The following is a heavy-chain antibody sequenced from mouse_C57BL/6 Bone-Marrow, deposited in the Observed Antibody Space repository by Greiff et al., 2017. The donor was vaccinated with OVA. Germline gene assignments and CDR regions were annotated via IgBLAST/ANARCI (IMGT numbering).Heavy chain of an antibody. V-gene: IGHV1-36*01. CDR2: VYPYNGGT. CDR3: AGSGTRFWVAY. Sequence: EVQLQQSGPVLVKPGPSVTISCKASGFTFTDYYMHWVKQSHGQSLEWIGLVYPYNGGTSYNQKFKGKATLTVDTSSSTAYLELNSLTSEDSAVYYSAGSGTRFWVAYWGQGTLVTVSA. CDR1: GFTFTDYY. D-gene: IGHD4-1*01. J-gene: IGHJ3*01.